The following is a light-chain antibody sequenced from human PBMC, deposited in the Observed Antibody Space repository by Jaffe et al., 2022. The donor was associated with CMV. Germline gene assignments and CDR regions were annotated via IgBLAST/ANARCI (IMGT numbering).Light chain of an antibody. CDR3: LQFYNYPWT. J-gene: IGKJ1*01. CDR1: QGIRTD. Sequence: AIQMTQSPSSLSASVGDRVTITCRASQGIRTDLGWYRQKPGKAPKMLIYDSSKLESGVPSRFSGRGSGTDFTLTISSLQPEDFATYYCLQFYNYPWTFGQGTRVEIK. V-gene: IGKV1-6*02. CDR2: DSS.